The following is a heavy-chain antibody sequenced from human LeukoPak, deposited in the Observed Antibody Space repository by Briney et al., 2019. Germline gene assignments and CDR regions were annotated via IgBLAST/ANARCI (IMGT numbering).Heavy chain of an antibody. D-gene: IGHD3-22*01. Sequence: GGSLRLSCAASGFTFSSYGMHWGRQAPGKGLEWVAVTSYDGSNKYYADSVKGRFTISRDNSKNTLYLQMNSLRTEDTAIYYCAKEDVVVITIRYFQHWGQGTLVTVSS. CDR3: AKEDVVVITIRYFQH. J-gene: IGHJ1*01. V-gene: IGHV3-30*18. CDR1: GFTFSSYG. CDR2: TSYDGSNK.